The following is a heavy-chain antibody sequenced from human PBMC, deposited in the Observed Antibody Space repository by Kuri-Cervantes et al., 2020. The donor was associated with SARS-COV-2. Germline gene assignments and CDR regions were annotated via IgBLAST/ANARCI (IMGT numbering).Heavy chain of an antibody. CDR2: ISSVSSYI. J-gene: IGHJ4*02. V-gene: IGHV3-11*05. D-gene: IGHD1-26*01. CDR1: GFTFSDYY. Sequence: GESLKISCAASGFTFSDYYMSWVRQAPGKGLEWVSYISSVSSYIDYADSVKGRFTISRDNAKNSLYLQMNSLRAEDTAVYYCARGGIVGATGSVYFDYWAQGTLVTVSS. CDR3: ARGGIVGATGSVYFDY.